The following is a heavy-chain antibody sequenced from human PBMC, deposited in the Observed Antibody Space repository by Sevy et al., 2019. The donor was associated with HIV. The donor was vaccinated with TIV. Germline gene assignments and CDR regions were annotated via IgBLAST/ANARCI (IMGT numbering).Heavy chain of an antibody. CDR3: ARDLPPSATTVAHFDY. J-gene: IGHJ4*02. CDR1: GFSFRSYE. V-gene: IGHV3-48*03. D-gene: IGHD4-17*01. Sequence: GGSLRLSCEASGFSFRSYEMHWVRQAPGKGLEWISGISNSGTSRFYSDSVKGRFTISRDNTKNSLFLQMNSLRAEDTAVYYCARDLPPSATTVAHFDYWGRGNLVTVSS. CDR2: ISNSGTSR.